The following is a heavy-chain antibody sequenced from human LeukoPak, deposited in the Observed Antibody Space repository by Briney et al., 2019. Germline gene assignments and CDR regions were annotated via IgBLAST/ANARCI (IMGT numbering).Heavy chain of an antibody. J-gene: IGHJ4*02. CDR3: ARDSGTTVGYFDY. D-gene: IGHD4-23*01. Sequence: GGSLRLSCAASGFTFSSYGMHWVRQAPGKGLEWVAVISYDGSNKYYADSVKGRFTISRDNSKNTLHLQMNSLRAEDTAVYYCARDSGTTVGYFDYWGQGTLVTVSS. CDR2: ISYDGSNK. V-gene: IGHV3-30*03. CDR1: GFTFSSYG.